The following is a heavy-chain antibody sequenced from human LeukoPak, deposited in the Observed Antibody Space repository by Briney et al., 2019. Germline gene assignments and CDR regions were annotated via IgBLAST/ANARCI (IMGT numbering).Heavy chain of an antibody. J-gene: IGHJ3*02. V-gene: IGHV3-23*01. CDR1: GFTYNSYA. CDR2: ITAAGNVP. Sequence: HTGGSLRLSCTASGFTYNSYAMAWVRQAPGQGLEWVSTITAAGNVPWYSDSVRGRFTISRDNAKNSLYLQMNSLRAEDTALYYCARASEVSTIDVVVAPYDAFDIWGQGTMVTVSS. D-gene: IGHD2-15*01. CDR3: ARASEVSTIDVVVAPYDAFDI.